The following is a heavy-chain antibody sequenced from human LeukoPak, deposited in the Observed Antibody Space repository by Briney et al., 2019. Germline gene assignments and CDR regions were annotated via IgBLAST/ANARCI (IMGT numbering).Heavy chain of an antibody. J-gene: IGHJ3*02. D-gene: IGHD6-19*01. V-gene: IGHV4-39*07. CDR2: IYYSGGT. Sequence: SETLSLTCTVSGDSIRSNSYYWAWIRQPPGKGLEWIGSIYYSGGTYYNPSLKSRVTISVDTSKNQFSLKLTSVTAADTAVYYCAREIAVAPTGAFGIWGQGTMVTVSS. CDR1: GDSIRSNSYY. CDR3: AREIAVAPTGAFGI.